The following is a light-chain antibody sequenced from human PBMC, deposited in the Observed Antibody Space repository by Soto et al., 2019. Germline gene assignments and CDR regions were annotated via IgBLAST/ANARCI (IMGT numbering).Light chain of an antibody. CDR1: QSIVGY. CDR3: QQSYTTPFT. J-gene: IGKJ3*01. V-gene: IGKV1-39*01. Sequence: DIQMTQSPSSLSASVADRVTITCRASQSIVGYLNWYQQTPGKAPKLLIYAASSLRSGVPSRFSGSGSGTDFNFTISSLQPEDFATYYCQQSYTTPFTFGPGTQVDI. CDR2: AAS.